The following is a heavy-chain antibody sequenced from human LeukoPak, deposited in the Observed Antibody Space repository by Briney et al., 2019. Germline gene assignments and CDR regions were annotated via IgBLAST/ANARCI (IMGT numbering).Heavy chain of an antibody. Sequence: GGSLRLSCAASGFTFSSYGMHWVRQAPGKGLEWVAVISYDGSNKYYADSVKGRFTISRDNAKNSLYLQMNSLRAEDTALYYCAKDIGVSGGRGDYFDYWGQGTLVTVSS. CDR2: ISYDGSNK. CDR1: GFTFSSYG. J-gene: IGHJ4*02. D-gene: IGHD3-3*01. CDR3: AKDIGVSGGRGDYFDY. V-gene: IGHV3-30*18.